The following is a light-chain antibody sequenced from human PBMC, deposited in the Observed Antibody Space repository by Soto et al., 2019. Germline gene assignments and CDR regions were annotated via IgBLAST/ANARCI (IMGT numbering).Light chain of an antibody. CDR1: SSDVGGYNY. Sequence: QSALTQPRSVSGSPGQSVTISCTGTSSDVGGYNYVSWYQHHPGKAPKLMIYDVARRPSGVPDRFSGSKSGNTASLTISGLQAEDEADYYCSSYGGSYTVVFGGGTKLTVL. CDR3: SSYGGSYTVV. V-gene: IGLV2-11*01. J-gene: IGLJ2*01. CDR2: DVA.